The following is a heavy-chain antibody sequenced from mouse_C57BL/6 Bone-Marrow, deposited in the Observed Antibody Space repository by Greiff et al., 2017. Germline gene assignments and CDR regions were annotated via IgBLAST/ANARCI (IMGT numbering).Heavy chain of an antibody. CDR1: GFNIKDYY. J-gene: IGHJ2*01. D-gene: IGHD2-2*01. CDR2: IDPEDGET. CDR3: ARGEGYDDIDY. Sequence: VQLQQSGAELVKPGASVKLSCTASGFNIKDYYMHWVKQRTEQGLEWIGRIDPEDGETKYAPKFPGKATITADTSSNTAYLQLSSLTSEDTAVYYCARGEGYDDIDYWGQGTTLTVSS. V-gene: IGHV14-2*01.